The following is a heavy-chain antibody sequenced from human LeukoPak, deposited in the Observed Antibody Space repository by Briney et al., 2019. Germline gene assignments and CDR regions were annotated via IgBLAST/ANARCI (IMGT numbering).Heavy chain of an antibody. Sequence: GGSLRLSCAASGFTFSNAWMSWVRQAPGKGLEWVGRIKSKTDGGTTDYAAPVKGRFTISRDDSENTLYVQMNSLKTEDTAVYYCTTGPYDYGSGTYYHWGQGTLVTVSS. CDR3: TTGPYDYGSGTYYH. CDR1: GFTFSNAW. CDR2: IKSKTDGGTT. J-gene: IGHJ4*02. D-gene: IGHD3-10*01. V-gene: IGHV3-15*01.